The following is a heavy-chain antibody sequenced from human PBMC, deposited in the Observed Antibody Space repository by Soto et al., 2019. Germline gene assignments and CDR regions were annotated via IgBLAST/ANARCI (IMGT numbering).Heavy chain of an antibody. CDR2: IYPGDSDT. CDR1: GYSFTSYW. J-gene: IGHJ6*02. CDR3: SSLMEIRYYYCMVF. V-gene: IGHV5-51*01. D-gene: IGHD2-8*01. Sequence: GESLKISCKGSGYSFTSYWIGWVRQMPGKGLEWMGIIYPGDSDTRYSPSFQGQVTISADKSISTAYLQWSSLKASDTAMYYCSSLMEIRYYYCMVFSCQGTTVTVSS.